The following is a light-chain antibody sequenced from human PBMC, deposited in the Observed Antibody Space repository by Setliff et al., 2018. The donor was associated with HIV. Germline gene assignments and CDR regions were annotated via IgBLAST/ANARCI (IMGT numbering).Light chain of an antibody. Sequence: QSVLTQPASVSGSPGQSITISCTGTRSDVGGYNSVSWYQQHPGKVPKVLIYEVSNRPSGVSNRFSGSKSGNTASLTISGLQADDEADYYCSSYTPTSTTVFGTGTKV. CDR2: EVS. CDR1: RSDVGGYNS. J-gene: IGLJ1*01. CDR3: SSYTPTSTTV. V-gene: IGLV2-14*03.